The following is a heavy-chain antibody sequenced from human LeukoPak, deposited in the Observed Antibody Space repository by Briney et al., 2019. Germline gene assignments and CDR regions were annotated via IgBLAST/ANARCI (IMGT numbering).Heavy chain of an antibody. J-gene: IGHJ4*02. CDR3: AKLKGSSWYGAGDY. CDR2: ITGSGGST. D-gene: IGHD6-13*01. V-gene: IGHV3-23*01. Sequence: PGGSLRDSRAASGFTFTSYGMSWVRQAPGKGLEWVSTITGSGGSTYYADSVKGRFTISRDNSKNTLFLQMNSLRAEDTAIYYCAKLKGSSWYGAGDYWGEGTLASVSS. CDR1: GFTFTSYG.